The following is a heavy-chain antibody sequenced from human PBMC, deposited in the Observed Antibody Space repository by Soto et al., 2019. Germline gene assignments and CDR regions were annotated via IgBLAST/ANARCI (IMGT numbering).Heavy chain of an antibody. Sequence: GGSLRLSCAASGFTVSSYAMTWVRQAPGKGLEWVSAISVGGSTFYADSVKGRFTISRDNSKNTLYLQMNSLSTEDTAVYYCAKDITTPSRIGAFDMWGHGTMVTVSS. CDR3: AKDITTPSRIGAFDM. D-gene: IGHD4-17*01. CDR2: ISVGGST. V-gene: IGHV3-23*01. CDR1: GFTVSSYA. J-gene: IGHJ3*02.